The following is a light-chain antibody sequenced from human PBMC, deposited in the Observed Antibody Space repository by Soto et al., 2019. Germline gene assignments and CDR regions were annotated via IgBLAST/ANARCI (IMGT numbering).Light chain of an antibody. CDR1: SSDVGGYNY. CDR3: SSYTSSGSYV. CDR2: DVS. J-gene: IGLJ1*01. V-gene: IGLV2-14*03. Sequence: QSVLTQPASVSGSPGQSITISCTGTSSDVGGYNYVSWYQQHPGKAPQLMIYDVSNRPSGVSNRFSGSKSGNTASLTISGLQAEDEADYYCSSYTSSGSYVFGTGTRSPS.